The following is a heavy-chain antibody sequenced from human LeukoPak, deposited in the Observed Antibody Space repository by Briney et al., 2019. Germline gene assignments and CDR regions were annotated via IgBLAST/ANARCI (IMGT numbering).Heavy chain of an antibody. CDR2: IVVGSGNT. CDR3: AAESGVISAFDI. D-gene: IGHD3-10*01. CDR1: GFTFTSSA. Sequence: ASVTVSCKASGFTFTSSAMQWVRQARGQRLEWIGWIVVGSGNTNYAQKFQERVTITRDMSTSTAYMELSSLRSEDTAVYYCAAESGVISAFDIWGQGTMVTVSS. V-gene: IGHV1-58*02. J-gene: IGHJ3*02.